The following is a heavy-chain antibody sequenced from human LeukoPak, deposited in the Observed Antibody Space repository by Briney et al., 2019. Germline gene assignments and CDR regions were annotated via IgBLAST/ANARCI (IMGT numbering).Heavy chain of an antibody. Sequence: GGSLRLSCAGSGFTFSSYSMNWVRQAPGKGLEWVSSITSSSSYIYYADSVKGRFTISRDNAKNSLYLQMNSLRAEDTAVYYCARADYRSGSPPFDIWGQGTMVTVSS. J-gene: IGHJ3*02. CDR1: GFTFSSYS. CDR2: ITSSSSYI. CDR3: ARADYRSGSPPFDI. D-gene: IGHD3-10*01. V-gene: IGHV3-21*01.